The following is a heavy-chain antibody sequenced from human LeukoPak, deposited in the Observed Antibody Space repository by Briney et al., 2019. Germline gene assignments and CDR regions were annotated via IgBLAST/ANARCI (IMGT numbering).Heavy chain of an antibody. CDR3: ARGISWNVLPRFDY. Sequence: GGSLRLSCAASGFTFSSYSMNWVRQAPGKGLEWLSYISSSSNTIYYADSVKGRFTISRDNAKNSLYLQMNSLRAEDTAVYYCARGISWNVLPRFDYWGQGTLVTVSS. CDR1: GFTFSSYS. CDR2: ISSSSNTI. J-gene: IGHJ4*02. D-gene: IGHD1-1*01. V-gene: IGHV3-48*04.